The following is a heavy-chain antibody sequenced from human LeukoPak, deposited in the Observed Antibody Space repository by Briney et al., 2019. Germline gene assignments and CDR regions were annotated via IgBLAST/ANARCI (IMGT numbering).Heavy chain of an antibody. CDR2: IYTSGST. CDR1: GGSISSGSYY. J-gene: IGHJ3*02. CDR3: ARDGAGRQFRNYYYGSGSYYNII. D-gene: IGHD3-10*01. Sequence: SETLSLTCTVSGGSISSGSYYWSWVRQPAGKGLEWIGRIYTSGSTNYNPSLKSRVTISVDTSKNQFSLKLSSVTAADTAVYYCARDGAGRQFRNYYYGSGSYYNIIWGQGTMVTVSS. V-gene: IGHV4-61*02.